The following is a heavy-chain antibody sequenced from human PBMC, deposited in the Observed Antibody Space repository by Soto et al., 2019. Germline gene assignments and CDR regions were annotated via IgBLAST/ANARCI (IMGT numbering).Heavy chain of an antibody. Sequence: PGGSLRLSCAASGFTFSSYSMNWVRQAPGKGLEWVSSISSSSSYIYYADSVKGRFTISRDNAKNSLYLQMNSLRAEDTAVYYCAKVPLSRWFGDWFDYWGQGTLVTVSS. CDR3: AKVPLSRWFGDWFDY. V-gene: IGHV3-21*01. CDR2: ISSSSSYI. CDR1: GFTFSSYS. D-gene: IGHD3-10*01. J-gene: IGHJ4*02.